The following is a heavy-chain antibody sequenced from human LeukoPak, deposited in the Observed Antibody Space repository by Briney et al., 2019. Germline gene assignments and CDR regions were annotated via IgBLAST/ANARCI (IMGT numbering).Heavy chain of an antibody. CDR3: ARSPSGIAAAGLTYYFDY. V-gene: IGHV1-2*02. D-gene: IGHD6-13*01. J-gene: IGHJ4*02. Sequence: ASVKVSCKASGYMFTDHYMHWVRQAPGPGLEWMGWINPNSGGTNYAQKFQGRVTMTRDTSISTAYMELSSLRSDDTAVYYCARSPSGIAAAGLTYYFDYWGQGTLVTVSS. CDR2: INPNSGGT. CDR1: GYMFTDHY.